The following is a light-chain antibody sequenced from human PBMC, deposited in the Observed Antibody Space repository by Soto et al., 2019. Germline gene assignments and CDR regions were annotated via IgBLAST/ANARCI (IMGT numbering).Light chain of an antibody. CDR2: KAS. CDR3: QQYNSISGT. CDR1: QNINSW. V-gene: IGKV1-5*03. J-gene: IGKJ1*01. Sequence: DVQVTQSPSTLSASVGDRVSITCRASQNINSWLAWYQQRPGKAPKLLIHKASSLQSGAPSRFSGSESGTEFTLTISSLQPDDFATYYCQQYNSISGTFGQGTKVEIK.